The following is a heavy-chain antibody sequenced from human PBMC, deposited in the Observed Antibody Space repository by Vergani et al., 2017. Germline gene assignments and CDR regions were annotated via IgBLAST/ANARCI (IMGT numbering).Heavy chain of an antibody. J-gene: IGHJ4*02. CDR2: IWYDGSNK. V-gene: IGHV3-33*01. D-gene: IGHD6-13*01. CDR1: GFTFSSYG. Sequence: QVQLVESGGGVVQPGRSLRLSCAASGFTFSSYGMHWVRQVPGKGLEGVAVIWYDGSNKYYADSVKGRFTISRDNSKNTLYLQMNSLRAEDTAVYYCARDSAGLDYWGQGTLVTVSS. CDR3: ARDSAGLDY.